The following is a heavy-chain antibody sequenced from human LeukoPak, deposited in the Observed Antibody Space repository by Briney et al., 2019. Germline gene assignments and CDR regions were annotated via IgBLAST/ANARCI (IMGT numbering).Heavy chain of an antibody. CDR1: GYTFTSYD. CDR3: ARGPVVGAAEVYYYYYMDV. Sequence: SVKVSCKASGYTFTSYDINWVRQATGQGLEWMGWMNPNSGNTGYAQKFQGRVTITRDTSISTAYMELSRLRSDDTAVYYCARGPVVGAAEVYYYYYMDVWGKGTTVTVSS. J-gene: IGHJ6*03. D-gene: IGHD1-26*01. V-gene: IGHV1-8*03. CDR2: MNPNSGNT.